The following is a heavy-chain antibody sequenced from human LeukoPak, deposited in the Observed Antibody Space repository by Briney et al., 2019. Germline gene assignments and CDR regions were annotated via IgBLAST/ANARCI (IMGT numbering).Heavy chain of an antibody. CDR1: GGSISSSSYY. Sequence: SETLSLTXTVSGGSISSSSYYWGWIRQPPGKGLEWIGSIYYSGSTYYNPSLKSRVTISVDTSKNQFSLKLSSVTAADTAVYYCARAQSRYYYYMDVWGTGTTVTVSS. CDR3: ARAQSRYYYYMDV. CDR2: IYYSGST. J-gene: IGHJ6*03. V-gene: IGHV4-39*01.